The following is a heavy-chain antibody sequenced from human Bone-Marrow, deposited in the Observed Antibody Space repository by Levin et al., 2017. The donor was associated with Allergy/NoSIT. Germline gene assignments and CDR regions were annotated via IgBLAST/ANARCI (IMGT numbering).Heavy chain of an antibody. Sequence: GESLKISCAASGLIFSGYWMSWVRQAPGKGLEWVAAIKQEGGEGYYVDSVKGRFTISGDNAKNSLYLQMKNLRADDTAVYYCARGTEYNNNWSSWGQGTLVTVSS. V-gene: IGHV3-7*01. CDR3: ARGTEYNNNWSS. CDR1: GLIFSGYW. J-gene: IGHJ5*02. CDR2: IKQEGGEG. D-gene: IGHD1-1*01.